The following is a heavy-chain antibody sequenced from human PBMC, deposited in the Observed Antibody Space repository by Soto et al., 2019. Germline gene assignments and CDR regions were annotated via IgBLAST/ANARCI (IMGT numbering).Heavy chain of an antibody. J-gene: IGHJ4*02. Sequence: VGSLRLSCAASGFTFSSYAMHWVRQAPGKGLEWVAVISYDGSNKYYADSVKGRFTISRDNSKNTLYLQMNSLRAEDTAVYYCARSYDFWSGYYRVSYYFDYWGQGTLVTVSS. CDR3: ARSYDFWSGYYRVSYYFDY. CDR1: GFTFSSYA. V-gene: IGHV3-30-3*01. CDR2: ISYDGSNK. D-gene: IGHD3-3*01.